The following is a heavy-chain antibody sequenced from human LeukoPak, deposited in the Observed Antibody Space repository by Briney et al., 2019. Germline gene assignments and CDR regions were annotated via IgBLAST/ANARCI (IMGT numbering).Heavy chain of an antibody. CDR2: IYYSGST. CDR1: GGSISSGGYY. CDR3: ARDRITMVRTYYYYGMDV. V-gene: IGHV4-31*03. D-gene: IGHD3-10*01. Sequence: SETLSLTCTVSGGSISSGGYYWSWIRQHPGKGLEWIGYIYYSGSTYYNPSLKSRVTISVDTSKNQFSLKLSSVTAADTAVYYCARDRITMVRTYYYYGMDVWGQGTTVTVSS. J-gene: IGHJ6*02.